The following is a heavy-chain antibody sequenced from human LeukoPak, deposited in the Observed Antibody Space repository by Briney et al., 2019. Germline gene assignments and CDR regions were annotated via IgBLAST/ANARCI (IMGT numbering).Heavy chain of an antibody. J-gene: IGHJ4*02. CDR3: ATDSSGYDGYFDY. CDR2: ISWNSGSI. CDR1: GFTFSTCA. V-gene: IGHV3-9*01. Sequence: GGSLRLSCAASGFTFSTCAVSWVRQAPGKGLEWVSGISWNSGSIGYADSVKGRFTISRDNAKNSLYLQMNSLRAEDTALYYCATDSSGYDGYFDYWGQGTLVTVSS. D-gene: IGHD3-22*01.